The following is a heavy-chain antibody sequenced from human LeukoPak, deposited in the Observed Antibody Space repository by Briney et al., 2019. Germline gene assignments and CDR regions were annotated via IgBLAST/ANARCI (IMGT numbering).Heavy chain of an antibody. D-gene: IGHD1-26*01. CDR1: VGSLNSGY. CDR2: LYPSGST. J-gene: IGHJ4*02. CDR3: AGGHYPLEY. Sequence: PSETLSLTCSVSVGSLNSGYWSWLRQPPGKGLEWIGLLYPSGSTNYNPSLKSRVTISVDTSRTQFSLKLSSMTAADTAVYYCAGGHYPLEYWGQGTLVTVSS. V-gene: IGHV4-59*01.